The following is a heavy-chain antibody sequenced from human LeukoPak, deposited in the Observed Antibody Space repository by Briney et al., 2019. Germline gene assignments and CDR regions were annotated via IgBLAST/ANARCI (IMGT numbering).Heavy chain of an antibody. D-gene: IGHD3-10*01. V-gene: IGHV1-69*13. CDR3: ARDPPNSGTFDY. CDR1: GGTFSSYA. CDR2: IIPIFGTA. Sequence: SVKVSCKASGGTFSSYAISWVRQAPGQGLEWMGGIIPIFGTANYAQKFQGRVTITADESTSTAYMELSSLRSEDTAVYYCARDPPNSGTFDYWGQGTLVTVSS. J-gene: IGHJ4*02.